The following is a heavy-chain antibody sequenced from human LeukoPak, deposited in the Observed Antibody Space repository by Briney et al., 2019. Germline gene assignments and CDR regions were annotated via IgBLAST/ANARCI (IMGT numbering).Heavy chain of an antibody. D-gene: IGHD3-22*01. V-gene: IGHV3-23*01. J-gene: IGHJ4*02. CDR2: ISGSGGST. Sequence: QTGGSLRLSCAASGFTFSSYGMSWVRQAPGKGLEWVSAISGSGGSTYYADSVKGRFTISRDNSKNTLYLQMNSLRAEDTAVYYCAKHVRGYYDSSGYQFDYWGQGTLVTVSS. CDR1: GFTFSSYG. CDR3: AKHVRGYYDSSGYQFDY.